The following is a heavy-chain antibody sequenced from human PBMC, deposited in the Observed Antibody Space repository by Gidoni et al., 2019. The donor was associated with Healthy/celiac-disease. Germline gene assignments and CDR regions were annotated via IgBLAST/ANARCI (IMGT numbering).Heavy chain of an antibody. D-gene: IGHD3-10*01. Sequence: QVQLQQSGPGLVKPSQTLSLTCAISGDSVSSNSAAWNWIRQSPSRGLEWLGRTYYRSKWYNDYAVSVKSRITINPDTSKNQFSLQLNSVTPEDTAVYYCARENPISYYGSGSYYYNAFDIWGQGTMVTVSS. J-gene: IGHJ3*02. CDR3: ARENPISYYGSGSYYYNAFDI. V-gene: IGHV6-1*01. CDR1: GDSVSSNSAA. CDR2: TYYRSKWYN.